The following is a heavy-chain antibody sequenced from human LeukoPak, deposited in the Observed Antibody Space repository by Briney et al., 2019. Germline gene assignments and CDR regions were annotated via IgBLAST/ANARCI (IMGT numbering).Heavy chain of an antibody. CDR3: AKGTGDMGYYFDR. J-gene: IGHJ4*02. D-gene: IGHD7-27*01. V-gene: IGHV3-23*01. CDR1: GFTFSSYA. Sequence: GGSLRLSCAASGFTFSSYAMSWVRQAPGKGLEWVSGISGNGGSTYYADSVKGRFTISRDNSENMLYLQMGGLRAEDTAVYYCAKGTGDMGYYFDRWGQGTLVTVSS. CDR2: ISGNGGST.